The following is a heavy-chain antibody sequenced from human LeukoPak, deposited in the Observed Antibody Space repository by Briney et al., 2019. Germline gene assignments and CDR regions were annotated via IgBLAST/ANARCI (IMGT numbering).Heavy chain of an antibody. CDR1: GFTFSSYA. D-gene: IGHD4-17*01. CDR3: AKHGEAYGDSKTDY. Sequence: GGSLRLSCAASGFTFSSYAMSWVRQAPGKGLEWVSVISGSGGSTYYPDSVEGRFTISRDNSKNTLYMQMNSLRAEDTAVYYCAKHGEAYGDSKTDYWGQGTQVTVSS. CDR2: ISGSGGST. V-gene: IGHV3-23*01. J-gene: IGHJ4*02.